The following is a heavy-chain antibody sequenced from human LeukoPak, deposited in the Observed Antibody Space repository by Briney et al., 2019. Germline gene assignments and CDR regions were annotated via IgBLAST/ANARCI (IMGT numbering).Heavy chain of an antibody. V-gene: IGHV4-59*01. CDR1: GGSISTYY. CDR2: IDYSGST. CDR3: ARGRRSSGRHDAFDV. D-gene: IGHD1-26*01. Sequence: SETLSLTCTVSGGSISTYYWSWIRQPPGKGLEWIGYIDYSGSTNYNPSLKSRVTISLGTSKNQFSVKLSSLTTADTAVYYCARGRRSSGRHDAFDVWGQGTMVTVSS. J-gene: IGHJ3*01.